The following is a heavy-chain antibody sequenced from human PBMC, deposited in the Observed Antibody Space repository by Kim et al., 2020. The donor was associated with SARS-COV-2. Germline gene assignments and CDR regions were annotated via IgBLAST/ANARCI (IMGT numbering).Heavy chain of an antibody. D-gene: IGHD3-22*01. J-gene: IGHJ6*02. CDR3: ARGEKNYDSSGYYYVHYYYGMDV. Sequence: SVKVSCKASGGTFSSYAISWVRQAPGQGLEWMGGIIPIFGTANYAQKFQGRVTITADESTSTAYMELSSLRSEDTAVYYCARGEKNYDSSGYYYVHYYYGMDVWGQGTTVTVSS. CDR1: GGTFSSYA. V-gene: IGHV1-69*13. CDR2: IIPIFGTA.